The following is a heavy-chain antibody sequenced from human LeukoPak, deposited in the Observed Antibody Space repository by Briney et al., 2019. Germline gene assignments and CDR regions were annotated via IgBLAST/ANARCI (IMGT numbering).Heavy chain of an antibody. CDR1: GGSISSYY. Sequence: SETLSLTCTVSGGSISSYYWSWIRQPPGKGLEWIGYIYYSGNTNYNPSLKSRVTISVDTSKNQFSLKLSSVTAADTAVYYCARAQYSSSSRYYYYGMDVWGQGTTVTVSS. CDR2: IYYSGNT. D-gene: IGHD6-6*01. CDR3: ARAQYSSSSRYYYYGMDV. V-gene: IGHV4-59*01. J-gene: IGHJ6*02.